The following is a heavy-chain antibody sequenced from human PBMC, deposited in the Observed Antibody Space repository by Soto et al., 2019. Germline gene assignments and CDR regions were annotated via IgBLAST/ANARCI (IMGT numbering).Heavy chain of an antibody. Sequence: PSETLSLTCTVSGGSISSYYWSWIRQPPGKGLEWIGYIYYSGSTNYNPSLKSRVTISVDTSKNQFSLKLSSVTAADTAVYYCARGGYYDILTGLSYLAPTNDYWGQGTLVTVSS. CDR1: GGSISSYY. CDR3: ARGGYYDILTGLSYLAPTNDY. CDR2: IYYSGST. D-gene: IGHD3-9*01. V-gene: IGHV4-59*01. J-gene: IGHJ4*02.